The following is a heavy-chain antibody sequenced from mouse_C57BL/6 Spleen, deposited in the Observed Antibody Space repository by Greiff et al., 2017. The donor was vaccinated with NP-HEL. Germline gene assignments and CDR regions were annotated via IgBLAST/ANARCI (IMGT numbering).Heavy chain of an antibody. CDR3: ARESGIRGMDY. CDR1: GYTFTSYW. J-gene: IGHJ4*01. Sequence: QVQLKQPGAELVKPGASVKLSCKASGYTFTSYWMHWVKQRPGQGLEWIGMIHPNSGSTNYNEKFKSKATLTVDKSSSTAYMQLSSLTSEDSAVYYCARESGIRGMDYWGQGTSVTVSS. D-gene: IGHD1-3*01. CDR2: IHPNSGST. V-gene: IGHV1-64*01.